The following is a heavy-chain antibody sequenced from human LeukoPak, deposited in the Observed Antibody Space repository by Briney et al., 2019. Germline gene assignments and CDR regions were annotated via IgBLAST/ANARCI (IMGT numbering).Heavy chain of an antibody. D-gene: IGHD3-10*01. CDR3: ARSAMVRGVYDY. CDR1: GGSISSYY. Sequence: SETLSLTCTVSGGSISSYYWSWIRQPAGKGLEWIGRIYTSGSTNYNPSLKSRVTISVDTSKNQFSLKLSSVTAADTAVYYCARSAMVRGVYDYWGQGTLVTVSS. CDR2: IYTSGST. J-gene: IGHJ4*02. V-gene: IGHV4-4*07.